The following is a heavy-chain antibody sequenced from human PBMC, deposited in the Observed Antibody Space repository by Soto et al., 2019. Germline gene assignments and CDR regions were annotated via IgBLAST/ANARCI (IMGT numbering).Heavy chain of an antibody. Sequence: QVQLVQSGAEVKKPGSSVKVSCKASGGTFSSYTFTWVRQAPGQGLEWMGGIIPLFATADYAQKFQGRFTITADESMNTVYMEVNSLKSEDTAVSYCARSDRRYHDTTQHAFDIWGQGTIVTVSS. D-gene: IGHD1-26*01. CDR1: GGTFSSYT. CDR2: IIPLFATA. V-gene: IGHV1-69*01. CDR3: ARSDRRYHDTTQHAFDI. J-gene: IGHJ3*02.